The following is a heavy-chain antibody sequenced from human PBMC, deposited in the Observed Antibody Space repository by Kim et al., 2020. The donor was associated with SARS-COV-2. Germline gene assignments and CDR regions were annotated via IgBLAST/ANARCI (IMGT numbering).Heavy chain of an antibody. CDR3: TRAIIGTNTFDS. J-gene: IGHJ4*02. V-gene: IGHV3-74*01. D-gene: IGHD1-7*01. Sequence: SYADSVKGRFTISRDNVKNTLYLQMNSLRADDTAVYYCTRAIIGTNTFDSWGQGTLVTVSS.